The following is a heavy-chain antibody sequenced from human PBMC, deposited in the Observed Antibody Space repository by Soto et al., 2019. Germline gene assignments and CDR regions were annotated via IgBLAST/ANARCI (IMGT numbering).Heavy chain of an antibody. Sequence: ASVKVSCKASGYTFTSYGISWVRQAPGQGLEWMGWISAYNGNTNYAQKLQGRVTMTTDTSTSTAYMELRSLRSDDTAVYYCAREEGPLEMATIPGFDYWGQGTLVTVSS. V-gene: IGHV1-18*01. D-gene: IGHD5-12*01. CDR3: AREEGPLEMATIPGFDY. CDR2: ISAYNGNT. J-gene: IGHJ4*02. CDR1: GYTFTSYG.